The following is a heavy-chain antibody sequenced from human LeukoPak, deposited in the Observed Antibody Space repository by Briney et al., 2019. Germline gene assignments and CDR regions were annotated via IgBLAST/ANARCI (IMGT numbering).Heavy chain of an antibody. CDR2: INPNSGGT. V-gene: IGHV1-2*02. J-gene: IGHJ5*02. CDR1: GYTFTGYY. CDR3: ARGRLRQPEDWFDP. Sequence: ASVKVSCKASGYTFTGYYMHWVRQAPGQGLEWMGWINPNSGGTNYAQKFQGRVTMTRDTSISTAYMELSRLRSDYTAVYYCARGRLRQPEDWFDPWGQGTLVTVSS. D-gene: IGHD6-13*01.